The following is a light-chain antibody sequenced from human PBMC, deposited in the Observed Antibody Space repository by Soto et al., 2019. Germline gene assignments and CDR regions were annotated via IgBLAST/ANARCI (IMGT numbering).Light chain of an antibody. CDR1: QSISSY. CDR3: QQSSSTVLT. V-gene: IGKV1-39*01. Sequence: DIQMTQSPSSLSASVGDRVTITSRASQSISSYLNWYQQKPGKAPKLLIYAASSLQGGVPSRFSGSGSGTDFTLTISSLQREDCAIYYCQQSSSTVLTFGGGTKVEIK. CDR2: AAS. J-gene: IGKJ4*01.